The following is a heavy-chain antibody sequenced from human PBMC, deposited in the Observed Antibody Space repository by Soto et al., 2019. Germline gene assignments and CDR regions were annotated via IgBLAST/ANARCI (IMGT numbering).Heavy chain of an antibody. Sequence: SETLSLTCTVSGGSISSGGYYWSWIRQHPGKGLEWIGYIYYSGSTYYSPSLKSRVTISVDTSKNQFSLKLSSVTAADTAVYYCARAEVGYYYDSSGFDYWGQGTLVTVSS. CDR3: ARAEVGYYYDSSGFDY. CDR2: IYYSGST. J-gene: IGHJ4*02. CDR1: GGSISSGGYY. D-gene: IGHD3-22*01. V-gene: IGHV4-31*03.